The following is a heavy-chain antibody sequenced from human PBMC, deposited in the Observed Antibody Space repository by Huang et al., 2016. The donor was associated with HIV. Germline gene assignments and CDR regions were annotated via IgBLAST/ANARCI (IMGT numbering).Heavy chain of an antibody. CDR1: GYTFTDYY. D-gene: IGHD6-13*01. Sequence: QVQLVQSGAEVKKPGASVKVSCKASGYTFTDYYMHWVRQAPGQGPEGMVGINPNRGGTNYAQKFQGRGTMTRDTSISTAYMELSRLRSDDTAVYFWAGAATGTVGVDYWGQGTLVTVSS. V-gene: IGHV1-2*02. CDR2: INPNRGGT. J-gene: IGHJ4*02. CDR3: AGAATGTVGVDY.